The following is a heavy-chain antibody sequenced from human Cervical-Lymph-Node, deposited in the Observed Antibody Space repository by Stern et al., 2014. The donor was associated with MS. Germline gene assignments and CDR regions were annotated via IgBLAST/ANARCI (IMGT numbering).Heavy chain of an antibody. CDR2: INHSGST. D-gene: IGHD2-15*01. CDR3: ARLSYCSGGSCYPIDY. Sequence: QVQLGQWGAGLLKPSETLSLTCAVYGGSFSGYYWSWIRQPPGKGLEWIGEINHSGSTNYNPSLKSRVTISVDTSKNQFSLKLSSVTAADTAVYYCARLSYCSGGSCYPIDYWGQGTLVTVSS. J-gene: IGHJ4*02. V-gene: IGHV4-34*01. CDR1: GGSFSGYY.